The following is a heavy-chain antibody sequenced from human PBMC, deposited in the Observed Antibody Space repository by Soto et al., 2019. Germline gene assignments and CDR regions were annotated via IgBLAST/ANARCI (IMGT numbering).Heavy chain of an antibody. CDR2: ISAYNGNT. CDR3: ARVRGDIVVVPAATPYYYYGMDV. CDR1: GYTFTSYG. Sequence: QVPLVQSGAVVKKPGASVKVSCKASGYTFTSYGISWVRQAPGQGLEWMGWISAYNGNTNYAQKLQGRVTMTTDTSTSTAYMELRSLRSDDTAVYYCARVRGDIVVVPAATPYYYYGMDVWGQGTTVTVSS. V-gene: IGHV1-18*01. J-gene: IGHJ6*02. D-gene: IGHD2-2*01.